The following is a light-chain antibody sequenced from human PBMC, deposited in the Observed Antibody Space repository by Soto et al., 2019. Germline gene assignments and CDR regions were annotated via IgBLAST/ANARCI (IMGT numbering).Light chain of an antibody. CDR2: DVT. J-gene: IGKJ3*01. CDR3: QSLFS. V-gene: IGKV3-11*01. Sequence: EIVLTQSPATLYLSPGERATLSCRASQSVSTYLAWYQQKPGQAPRLLIYDVTNRATGIPARFSGSGSGTDFTLSISSLEPEDFAFYYCQSLFSFGPGTKVDIK. CDR1: QSVSTY.